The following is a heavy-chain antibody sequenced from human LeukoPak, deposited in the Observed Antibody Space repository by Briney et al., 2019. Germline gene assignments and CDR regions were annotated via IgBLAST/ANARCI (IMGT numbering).Heavy chain of an antibody. Sequence: NPGGSLRLSCAASGFTFSDYYMSWIRQAPGKGLEWVSYISSSGSTIDYADSVRVRFTISRDNAKNSLYLQMNSLRAEDTAVYYCAKDWAYYYDNYGLDYWGQGTLVTVSS. CDR3: AKDWAYYYDNYGLDY. J-gene: IGHJ4*02. CDR1: GFTFSDYY. CDR2: ISSSGSTI. D-gene: IGHD3-22*01. V-gene: IGHV3-11*04.